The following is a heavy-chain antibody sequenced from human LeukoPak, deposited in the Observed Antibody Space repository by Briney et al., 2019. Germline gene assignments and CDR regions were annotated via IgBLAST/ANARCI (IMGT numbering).Heavy chain of an antibody. D-gene: IGHD3-16*01. V-gene: IGHV3-74*01. J-gene: IGHJ6*02. CDR2: INSDGSWT. Sequence: GGSLRLSCAASGNYWMHWVRQAPGKGLVWVSHINSDGSWTSYADSVKGRFTISRDNAKNSLYLQMSNLRAEDTAVYFCARGGGLDVWGQGATVTVSS. CDR3: ARGGGLDV. CDR1: GNYW.